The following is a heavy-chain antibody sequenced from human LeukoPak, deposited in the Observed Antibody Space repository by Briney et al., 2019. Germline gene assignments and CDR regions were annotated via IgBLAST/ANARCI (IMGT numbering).Heavy chain of an antibody. J-gene: IGHJ4*02. CDR3: ARDGGSGTGYFDY. CDR2: INWNGGST. CDR1: GFTFDDYG. Sequence: QSGGSLRLSCAASGFTFDDYGMSWVRQALGEGLEWVSGINWNGGSTGYADSVKGRFTISRDNAKNSLYLQMNSLRAEDTALYYCARDGGSGTGYFDYWGQGTLVTVSS. D-gene: IGHD1-26*01. V-gene: IGHV3-20*04.